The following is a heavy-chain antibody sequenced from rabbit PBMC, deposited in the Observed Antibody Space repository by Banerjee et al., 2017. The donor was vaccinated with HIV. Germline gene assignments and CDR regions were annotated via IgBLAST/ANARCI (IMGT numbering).Heavy chain of an antibody. CDR1: GIDFSSSYY. CDR3: ARSTGSTYYAGNL. D-gene: IGHD8-1*01. Sequence: QSLEESGGDLVKPGASLTLTCKASGIDFSSSYYMCWVRQAPGKGLEWIACIYAGSSGSTAYASWAKGRFTISKTSSTTVNLQMTSLTAADTATYFCARSTGSTYYAGNLWGPGTLVTVS. CDR2: IYAGSSGST. J-gene: IGHJ4*01. V-gene: IGHV1S40*01.